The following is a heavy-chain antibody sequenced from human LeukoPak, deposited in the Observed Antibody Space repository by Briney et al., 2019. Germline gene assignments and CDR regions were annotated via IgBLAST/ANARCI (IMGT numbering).Heavy chain of an antibody. CDR3: ATDWGDCSGGSCYPEYFQH. Sequence: ASVKVSCKVSGYTLTELSMHWVQQAPGKGLEWMGGFDPEDGETIYAQKFQGRVTMTEDTSTDTAYMELSSLRSEDTAVYYCATDWGDCSGGSCYPEYFQHWGQGTLVTVSS. CDR2: FDPEDGET. CDR1: GYTLTELS. J-gene: IGHJ1*01. D-gene: IGHD2-15*01. V-gene: IGHV1-24*01.